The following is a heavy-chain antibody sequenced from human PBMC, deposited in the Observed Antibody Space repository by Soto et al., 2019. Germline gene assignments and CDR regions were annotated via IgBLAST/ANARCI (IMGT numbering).Heavy chain of an antibody. J-gene: IGHJ3*01. V-gene: IGHV3-73*01. D-gene: IGHD2-15*01. CDR3: TRPSESSGGAFDL. CDR1: GFTFSSYA. CDR2: IRSKANNYAT. Sequence: PGGFLRLSCAASGFTFSSYAMHWVRQASGKGLEWVGRIRSKANNYATAYAASVKGRFIISRDDSKNTAYLQMNSLKTEDTALYYCTRPSESSGGAFDLWGQGTVVTVSS.